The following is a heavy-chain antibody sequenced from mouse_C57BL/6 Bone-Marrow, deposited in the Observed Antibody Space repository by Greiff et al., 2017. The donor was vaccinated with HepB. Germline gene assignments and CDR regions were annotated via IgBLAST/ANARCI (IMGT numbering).Heavy chain of an antibody. CDR1: GYAFSSSW. Sequence: QVQLQQSGPELVKPGASVKISCKASGYAFSSSWMNWVKQRPGKGLEWIGRIYPGDGDTNYNGKFKGKATLTADKSSSTAYMQLSSLTSEDSAVYFCASPYYYGSSPCYWYFDVWGTGTTFTVSS. D-gene: IGHD1-1*01. CDR2: IYPGDGDT. V-gene: IGHV1-82*01. J-gene: IGHJ1*03. CDR3: ASPYYYGSSPCYWYFDV.